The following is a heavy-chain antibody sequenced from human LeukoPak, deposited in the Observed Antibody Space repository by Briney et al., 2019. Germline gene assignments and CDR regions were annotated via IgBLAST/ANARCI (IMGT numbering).Heavy chain of an antibody. CDR3: ARDSVGYSYGENWFDP. D-gene: IGHD5-18*01. V-gene: IGHV3-64*01. J-gene: IGHJ5*02. CDR2: ISSNGGST. CDR1: RFTFSSYA. Sequence: GGSLRLSCAASRFTFSSYAMHWVRQAPGKGLEYVSAISSNGGSTYYANSVKGRFTISRDNSKNTLYLQMGSLRAEDMAVYYCARDSVGYSYGENWFDPWGQGTLVTVSS.